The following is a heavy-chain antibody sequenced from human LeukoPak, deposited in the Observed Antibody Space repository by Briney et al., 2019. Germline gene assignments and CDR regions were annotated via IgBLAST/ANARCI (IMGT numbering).Heavy chain of an antibody. CDR3: GRGYTSRLDY. Sequence: GGSLRLSCAASGFTFSSYWMHWVRQVPGKGLVWVSRINSDGSTTNYADSVKGRFTISRDNAKNTLYLQMNSLRAEDTAVYYCGRGYTSRLDYWGQGTLATVSS. CDR1: GFTFSSYW. J-gene: IGHJ4*02. D-gene: IGHD5-18*01. V-gene: IGHV3-74*01. CDR2: INSDGSTT.